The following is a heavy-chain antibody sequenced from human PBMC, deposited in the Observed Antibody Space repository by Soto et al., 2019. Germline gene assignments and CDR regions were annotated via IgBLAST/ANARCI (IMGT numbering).Heavy chain of an antibody. CDR2: INHSGST. J-gene: IGHJ3*02. Sequence: ASETLSLTCAVYGGSFSGYYWGWIRQPPGKGLEWIGEINHSGSTNYNPSLKSRVTISVDTSKNQFSLKLSSVTAADTAVYYCARVRATYYYDSSGYYYGAFDIWGQGTMVTVSS. CDR1: GGSFSGYY. V-gene: IGHV4-34*01. D-gene: IGHD3-22*01. CDR3: ARVRATYYYDSSGYYYGAFDI.